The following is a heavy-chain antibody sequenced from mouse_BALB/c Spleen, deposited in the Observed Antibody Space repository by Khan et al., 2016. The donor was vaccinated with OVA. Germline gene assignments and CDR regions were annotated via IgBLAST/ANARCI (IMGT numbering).Heavy chain of an antibody. CDR2: ISSGDST. Sequence: EVQLQESGGGLVKPGGSLKLSCAASGFTFSNYAMSWVRQRPEKRLEWVASISSGDSTYYPDSVKGRFTISRDNARNILYLQMSSLRSEDTAMYYCARDYWFAYWGQGTLVTVSA. V-gene: IGHV5-6-5*01. CDR3: ARDYWFAY. CDR1: GFTFSNYA. J-gene: IGHJ3*01.